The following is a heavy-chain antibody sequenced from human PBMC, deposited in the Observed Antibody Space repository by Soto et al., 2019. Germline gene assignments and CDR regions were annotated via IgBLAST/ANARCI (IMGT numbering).Heavy chain of an antibody. CDR3: ARDLEGADVFDL. V-gene: IGHV3-21*01. CDR1: GFTFNNYN. CDR2: IAARGSGYR. Sequence: GGSLRLSCATSGFTFNNYNMNCVRQAPGKGLEWVSSIAARGSGYRYYAESVKGRFTITRYVAKNSLYLQMNNLRADDTALYYCARDLEGADVFDLWGQGTMVTVSS. D-gene: IGHD3-16*01. J-gene: IGHJ3*01.